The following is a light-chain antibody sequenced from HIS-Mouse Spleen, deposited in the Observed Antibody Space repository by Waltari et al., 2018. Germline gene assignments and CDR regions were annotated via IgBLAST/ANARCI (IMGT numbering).Light chain of an antibody. CDR1: ALPKQY. CDR2: KDS. V-gene: IGLV3-25*03. Sequence: SYELTQPPSVSVSPGQTARTTCSGEALPKQYAYWYQQKPGQAPGLVIYKDSERPSGIPERFSGSSSGTTVTLTISGVQAEDEADYYCQSADSSGTGWVFGGGTKLTVL. J-gene: IGLJ3*02. CDR3: QSADSSGTGWV.